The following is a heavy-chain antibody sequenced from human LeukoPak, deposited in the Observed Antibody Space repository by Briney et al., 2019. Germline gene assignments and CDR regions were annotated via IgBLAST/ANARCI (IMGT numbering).Heavy chain of an antibody. V-gene: IGHV3-23*01. CDR2: IGGSGDNT. CDR1: GFPFSSYA. CDR3: AKTLSSSSWTPLG. Sequence: GGSRRLSWAASGFPFSSYAMSWVRQAPGKGLEWVSAIGGSGDNTYYADSVKGRFTISRDNSENTLHLQMNSLRAEDTAVYYCAKTLSSSSWTPLGWGQGTLVTVSS. J-gene: IGHJ4*02. D-gene: IGHD6-13*01.